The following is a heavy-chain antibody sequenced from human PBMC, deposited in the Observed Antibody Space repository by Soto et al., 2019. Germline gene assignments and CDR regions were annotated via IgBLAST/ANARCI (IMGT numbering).Heavy chain of an antibody. CDR3: ATGGNYYANSALAY. CDR1: GDSFSSYA. J-gene: IGHJ4*02. CDR2: IIPIFGTP. D-gene: IGHD3-10*01. V-gene: IGHV1-69*01. Sequence: QVQLVQSVAEVKKPGSSVKVSCKASGDSFSSYAISWVRQAPGHGLEWMGRIIPIFGTPNYAQRVEGRVTITADESTSTANMELSSLRSDAPAVYYCATGGNYYANSALAYRGQGTLVTVYS.